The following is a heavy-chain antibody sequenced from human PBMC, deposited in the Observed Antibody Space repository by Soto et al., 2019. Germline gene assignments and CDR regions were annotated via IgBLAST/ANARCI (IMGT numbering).Heavy chain of an antibody. CDR2: ISYSGST. D-gene: IGHD6-6*01. CDR3: ARSAQWDGFDP. V-gene: IGHV4-31*03. CDR1: AGSISTINYY. J-gene: IGHJ3*01. Sequence: QVQLQESGPGLVRPSQTLSLTCTVSAGSISTINYYWSWIRQHPDKGLEWIGYISYSGSTFYHSSLKSRVTISLDTSKKQSSLTLTSVTAADTAVYYCARSAQWDGFDPWGQGTMVTVSS.